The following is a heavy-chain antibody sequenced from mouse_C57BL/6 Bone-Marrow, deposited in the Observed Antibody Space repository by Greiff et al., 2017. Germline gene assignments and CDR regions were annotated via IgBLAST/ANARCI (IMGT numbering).Heavy chain of an antibody. D-gene: IGHD1-1*01. Sequence: EVQLVESGPGLVKPSQSLSLTCSVTGYSITSGYYWNWIRQFPGNKLEWMGYISYDGSNNYNPSLKNRISITRDTSKNQFFLKLNSVTTEDTATYYCARENTVVARDWYFDVWGTGTTVTVSS. CDR3: ARENTVVARDWYFDV. V-gene: IGHV3-6*01. CDR2: ISYDGSN. J-gene: IGHJ1*03. CDR1: GYSITSGYY.